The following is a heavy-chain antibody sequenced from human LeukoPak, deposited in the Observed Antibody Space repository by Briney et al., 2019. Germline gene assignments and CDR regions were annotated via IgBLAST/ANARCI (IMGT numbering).Heavy chain of an antibody. D-gene: IGHD3-9*01. V-gene: IGHV4-34*01. J-gene: IGHJ4*02. CDR3: ARRNYDILTGYYSFAY. CDR2: INHSGST. Sequence: PSETLSLTCTVSGGSSSSNYWSWIRQPPGKGLEWIGEINHSGSTNYNPSLKSRVTISVDTSKNQFSLKLSSVTAADTAVYYCARRNYDILTGYYSFAYWGQGTLVTVSS. CDR1: GGSSSSNY.